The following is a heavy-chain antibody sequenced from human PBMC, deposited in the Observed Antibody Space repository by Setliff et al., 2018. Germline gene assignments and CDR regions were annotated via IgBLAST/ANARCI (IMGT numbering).Heavy chain of an antibody. CDR1: GFAFSNHW. J-gene: IGHJ4*02. D-gene: IGHD6-6*01. V-gene: IGHV3-7*03. CDR2: IKQDGSDK. CDR3: ARWTARAVDY. Sequence: GGSLRLSCAASGFAFSNHWMTWVRQAPGKGLEWVANIKQDGSDKYYVDSVKGRFTVSRDNAKNSLYLQMSSLRAEDTAVYYCARWTARAVDYWGQGTLVTVSS.